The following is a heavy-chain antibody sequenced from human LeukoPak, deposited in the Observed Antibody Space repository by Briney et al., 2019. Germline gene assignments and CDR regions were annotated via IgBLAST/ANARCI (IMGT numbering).Heavy chain of an antibody. J-gene: IGHJ4*02. CDR1: GFTVSSNY. V-gene: IGHV3-53*05. CDR3: AREQLLWFGELGAAFDY. Sequence: PGGSLRLSCAASGFTVSSNYMSWVRQAPGKGLEWVSVIYSGGSTYYADSVKGRFTISRDNSKNTLYLQMNSLRAEDTAVYYCAREQLLWFGELGAAFDYWGQGTLVTVSS. CDR2: IYSGGST. D-gene: IGHD3-10*01.